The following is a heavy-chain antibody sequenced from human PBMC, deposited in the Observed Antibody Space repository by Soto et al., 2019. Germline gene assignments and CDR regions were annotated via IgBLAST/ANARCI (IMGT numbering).Heavy chain of an antibody. CDR3: ARITYGDDAYYYYGMDV. V-gene: IGHV1-69*01. J-gene: IGHJ6*02. Sequence: QFQLVQSGAAVKKPGSSVKVSCKASGGTFSSYAISWVRQAPGQGIEWMGGIIPIFGTANYAQKFQGRVTITADESTSTASMELSSLRSADTAVYYCARITYGDDAYYYYGMDVLGQGTTVTVSS. CDR2: IIPIFGTA. CDR1: GGTFSSYA. D-gene: IGHD4-17*01.